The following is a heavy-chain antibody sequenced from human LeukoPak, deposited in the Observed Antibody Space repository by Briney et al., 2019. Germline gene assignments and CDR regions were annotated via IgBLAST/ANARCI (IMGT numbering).Heavy chain of an antibody. Sequence: GGSLRLSCAGSGFTFSDYYMSWIRQAPGKGLEWVSYISSSGSTIYYADSVKGRFTISRDNAQNSLYLQMNSLRAEDSSVYYCARPTTVTTISADAFDIWGQGTMVTVSS. J-gene: IGHJ3*02. D-gene: IGHD4-17*01. CDR3: ARPTTVTTISADAFDI. CDR1: GFTFSDYY. CDR2: ISSSGSTI. V-gene: IGHV3-11*04.